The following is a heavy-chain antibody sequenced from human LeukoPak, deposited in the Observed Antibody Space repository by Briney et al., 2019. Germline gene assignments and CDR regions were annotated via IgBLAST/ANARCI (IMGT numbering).Heavy chain of an antibody. CDR2: IYTSGST. D-gene: IGHD2-2*01. V-gene: IGHV4-4*07. J-gene: IGHJ4*02. CDR1: GGSISSYY. CDR3: ARDCRRYCSSTSCPAGA. Sequence: SETLSLTCTVSGGSISSYYWSWIRQPAGKGLEWIGRIYTSGSTNYNPSLKSRVTMSVDTSKNQFSLKLSSVTAADTAVYYCARDCRRYCSSTSCPAGAWGQGTLVTVSS.